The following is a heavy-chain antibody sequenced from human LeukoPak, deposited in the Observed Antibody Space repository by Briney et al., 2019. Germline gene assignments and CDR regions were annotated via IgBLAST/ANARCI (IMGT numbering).Heavy chain of an antibody. J-gene: IGHJ6*02. CDR2: INHSGST. CDR3: ARGRYNCSGGSCYRLHYYYYYGMDV. Sequence: PSETLSLTCAVYGGSFSGYYWSWIRQPPGKGLEWIGEINHSGSTNYNPSLKSRVTISVDTSKNQFSLKLSSVTAADTAVYYCARGRYNCSGGSCYRLHYYYYYGMDVWGQGTTVTVSS. D-gene: IGHD2-15*01. CDR1: GGSFSGYY. V-gene: IGHV4-34*01.